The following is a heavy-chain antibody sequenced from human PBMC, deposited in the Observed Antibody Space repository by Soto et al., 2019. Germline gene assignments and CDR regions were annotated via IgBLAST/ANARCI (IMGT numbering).Heavy chain of an antibody. V-gene: IGHV4-61*01. CDR3: ARGTHCGGDCYSAHYYYYGMDV. CDR2: MYYSGST. D-gene: IGHD2-21*02. J-gene: IGHJ6*02. CDR1: GGSVSSGRNY. Sequence: PSETLSLTCTVSGGSVSSGRNYWNWIRQPPGKGLEWIGYMYYSGSTNYNPSLQSRVTTSVDTSKNQFSMKLTSVTAADTAVYYCARGTHCGGDCYSAHYYYYGMDVWGQGTTVTVSS.